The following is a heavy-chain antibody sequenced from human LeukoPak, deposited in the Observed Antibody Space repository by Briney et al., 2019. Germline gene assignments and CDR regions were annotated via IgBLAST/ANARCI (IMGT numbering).Heavy chain of an antibody. CDR3: ARTYSIMTGRCWFDP. D-gene: IGHD3-9*01. CDR1: GYTFTGYY. J-gene: IGHJ5*02. Sequence: GASVKVSCKASGYTFTGYYMHWVRQAPGQGLEWMGWVNPNTGGTNYAQKFQGRVFMTRDTSISTAYMILTRVTSDDTAVYYCARTYSIMTGRCWFDPWGPGTLVTVSS. CDR2: VNPNTGGT. V-gene: IGHV1-2*02.